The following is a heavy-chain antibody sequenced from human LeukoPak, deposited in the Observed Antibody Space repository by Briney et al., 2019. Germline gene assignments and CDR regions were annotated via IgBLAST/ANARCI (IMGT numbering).Heavy chain of an antibody. D-gene: IGHD6-19*01. Sequence: GESLKISCKGSGYSFTSYWIGWVRQMSGKGLEWMGIIYPGDSDTRYSPSFQGQVTISADKSISTAYLQWSSLKPSDTAMYYCARRPQYSSGWGVFDYWGQGTLVTVSS. J-gene: IGHJ4*02. V-gene: IGHV5-51*01. CDR1: GYSFTSYW. CDR2: IYPGDSDT. CDR3: ARRPQYSSGWGVFDY.